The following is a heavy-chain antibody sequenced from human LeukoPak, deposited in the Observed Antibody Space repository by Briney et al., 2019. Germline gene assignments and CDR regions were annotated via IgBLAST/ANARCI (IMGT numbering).Heavy chain of an antibody. D-gene: IGHD6-13*01. CDR1: GFTFSSYS. V-gene: IGHV3-21*01. CDR3: ARWGLYSSRGFDY. Sequence: GGALRLSCAASGFTFSSYSMKWVGQAPGKGLEGVSSISSSSSYIYYEDSVKGRFTISRDNAKNSLYLQMNSLRAEDTAVYYCARWGLYSSRGFDYWGQGTLVTVSS. J-gene: IGHJ4*02. CDR2: ISSSSSYI.